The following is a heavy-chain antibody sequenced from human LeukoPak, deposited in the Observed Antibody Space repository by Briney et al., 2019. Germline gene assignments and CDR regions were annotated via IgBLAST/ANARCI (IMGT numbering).Heavy chain of an antibody. CDR2: IRYDGSNK. D-gene: IGHD1-26*01. CDR3: AKVPYSGSYYGDWFDP. CDR1: GFTFSSYG. J-gene: IGHJ5*02. V-gene: IGHV3-30*02. Sequence: PGGSLRLSCAASGFTFSSYGMHWVRQAPGKGLEWVAFIRYDGSNKYYADSVKGRFTISRDNSKNTLYLQMNSLRAEDTAVYYCAKVPYSGSYYGDWFDPWGQGTLVTVSS.